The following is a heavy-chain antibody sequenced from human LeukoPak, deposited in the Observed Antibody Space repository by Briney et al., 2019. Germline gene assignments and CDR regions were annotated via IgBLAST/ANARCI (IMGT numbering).Heavy chain of an antibody. J-gene: IGHJ4*02. V-gene: IGHV6-1*01. CDR1: GATVSSNSAG. CDR3: VREHYTSLWYTDY. CDR2: TYYRSKWYN. Sequence: SQTLSLTCAISGATVSSNSAGWSWFRQSPSRGLEWLGSTYYRSKWYNDYAVSVKSRITVNPDSSKNQFTLQLNPVTPEDTAVYYCVREHYTSLWYTDYWGQGTLVTVSS. D-gene: IGHD6-19*01.